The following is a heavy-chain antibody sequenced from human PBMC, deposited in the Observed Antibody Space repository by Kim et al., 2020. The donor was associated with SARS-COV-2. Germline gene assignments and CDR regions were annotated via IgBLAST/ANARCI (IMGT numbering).Heavy chain of an antibody. J-gene: IGHJ4*02. CDR3: ARARTRPNY. CDR2: SYT. V-gene: IGHV3-11*06. D-gene: IGHD1-7*01. Sequence: SYTNYADPVKGRFTISRDNAKNSLYLQMNSLRAEDTAVYYCARARTRPNYWGQGTLVTVSS.